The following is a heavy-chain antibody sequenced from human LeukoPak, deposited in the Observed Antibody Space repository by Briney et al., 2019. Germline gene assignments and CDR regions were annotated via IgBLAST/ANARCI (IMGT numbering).Heavy chain of an antibody. CDR2: ISGSGGTT. V-gene: IGHV3-23*01. CDR3: AKPAKTDYADY. Sequence: GGSLRLSCAASGFTFSSYAMNWVRQAPGKGLEWVSAISGSGGTTYYADSVKGRFTISRDNSKNTLYLQMNSLGAADTALYYCAKPAKTDYADYWGQGTLVTVSS. J-gene: IGHJ4*02. CDR1: GFTFSSYA. D-gene: IGHD1-14*01.